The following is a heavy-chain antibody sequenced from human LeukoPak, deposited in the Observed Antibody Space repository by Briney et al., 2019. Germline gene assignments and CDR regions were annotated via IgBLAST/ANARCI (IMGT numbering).Heavy chain of an antibody. J-gene: IGHJ3*02. Sequence: PSETLSLTCAVYGGSFSGYYWSWIRQPPGKGLEWIGEINHSGSTNYNPSLKSRVTISVDTSKNQFSLKLSSVTAADTAVYYCARAEYYYDSSGYYFYAFDIWGQGTMVTVSS. V-gene: IGHV4-34*01. CDR3: ARAEYYYDSSGYYFYAFDI. CDR2: INHSGST. CDR1: GGSFSGYY. D-gene: IGHD3-22*01.